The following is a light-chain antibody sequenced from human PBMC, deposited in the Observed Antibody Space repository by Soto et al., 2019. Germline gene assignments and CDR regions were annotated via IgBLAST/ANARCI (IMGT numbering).Light chain of an antibody. CDR2: GAS. Sequence: EIVMTQSPATLSVFPGERATLSCRASQSVSANLAWYQQRPGQAPRLLIYGASTRATGIAARFSGSGSGTEFTLTISGLQSEDFAVYYCQQYNNWPRTFGQGTKVDIK. J-gene: IGKJ1*01. V-gene: IGKV3-15*01. CDR1: QSVSAN. CDR3: QQYNNWPRT.